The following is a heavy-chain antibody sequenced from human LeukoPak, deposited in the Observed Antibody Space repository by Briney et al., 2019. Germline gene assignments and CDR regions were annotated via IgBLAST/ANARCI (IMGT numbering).Heavy chain of an antibody. V-gene: IGHV3-7*01. D-gene: IGHD6-13*01. Sequence: PGGSLRLSCAASGFTFSSYWMSWVRQAPGKGLEWVANIKQDGSEKYYVDSVKGRFTISRDNAKHSLYLQMNSLRAEDTAVYYCARVTQYSSSWEGYYYYMDVWGKGTTVTVSS. J-gene: IGHJ6*03. CDR3: ARVTQYSSSWEGYYYYMDV. CDR2: IKQDGSEK. CDR1: GFTFSSYW.